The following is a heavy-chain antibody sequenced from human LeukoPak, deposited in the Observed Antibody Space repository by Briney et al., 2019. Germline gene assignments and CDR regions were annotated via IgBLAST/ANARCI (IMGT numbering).Heavy chain of an antibody. J-gene: IGHJ4*02. CDR2: ISAYNGNT. Sequence: ASVKVSCKASGYTFTSYGISWVRQAPGQGREWMGWISAYNGNTNYAQKLQGRVTMTRDTSISTAYMELSRLRSDDTAVYYCARDNYYGSGSKDYWGQGTLVTVSS. D-gene: IGHD3-10*01. V-gene: IGHV1-18*01. CDR3: ARDNYYGSGSKDY. CDR1: GYTFTSYG.